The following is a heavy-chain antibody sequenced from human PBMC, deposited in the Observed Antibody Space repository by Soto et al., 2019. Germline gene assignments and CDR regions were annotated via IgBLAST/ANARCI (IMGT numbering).Heavy chain of an antibody. CDR1: GGSISSGDYY. CDR2: IYYSGST. Sequence: QVQLQESGPGLVKPSQTLSLTCTVSGGSISSGDYYWSWIRQPPGKGLEWIGYIYYSGSTYYNPSLKSRVTISVDTSKNQFSLKLSSVTAADTAVYYCARELVVPAVDYLTHYYGMDVWGQGTTVTVSS. D-gene: IGHD2-2*01. J-gene: IGHJ6*02. V-gene: IGHV4-30-4*01. CDR3: ARELVVPAVDYLTHYYGMDV.